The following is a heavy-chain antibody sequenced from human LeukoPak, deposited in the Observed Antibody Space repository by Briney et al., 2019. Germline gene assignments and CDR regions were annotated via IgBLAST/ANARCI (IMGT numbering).Heavy chain of an antibody. D-gene: IGHD3-22*01. Sequence: SETLSLTCTVSGGSISSYYWTWIRQPAGKGLEWIGRIYTSGITNYNPSLKSQVTMSVDTSKNQFSLKLSSVTAADTAVYYCARDVQYDSSGYYRDYWGQGTLVTVSS. V-gene: IGHV4-4*07. CDR1: GGSISSYY. CDR3: ARDVQYDSSGYYRDY. J-gene: IGHJ4*02. CDR2: IYTSGIT.